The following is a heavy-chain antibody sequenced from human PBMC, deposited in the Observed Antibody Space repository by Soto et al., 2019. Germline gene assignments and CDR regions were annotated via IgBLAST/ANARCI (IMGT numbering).Heavy chain of an antibody. J-gene: IGHJ6*02. CDR2: IYPGDSDT. D-gene: IGHD2-8*01. CDR1: GYSFTSYW. Sequence: PGESLKISCKGSGYSFTSYWIGWVRQMPGKGLEWMGIIYPGDSDTRYSPSFQGQVTISADKSISTAYLQWSSLKASDTAMYYCASKYEDYYYGMDVWGQGTTVTVSS. CDR3: ASKYEDYYYGMDV. V-gene: IGHV5-51*01.